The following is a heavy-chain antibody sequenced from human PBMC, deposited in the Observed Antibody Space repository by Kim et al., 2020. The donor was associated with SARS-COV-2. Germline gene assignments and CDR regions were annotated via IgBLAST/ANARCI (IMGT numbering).Heavy chain of an antibody. CDR1: GGSISSYY. V-gene: IGHV4-59*13. J-gene: IGHJ4*02. D-gene: IGHD3-3*01. Sequence: SETLSLTCTVSGGSISSYYWSWIRQPPGKGLEWIGYIYYSGSTNYNPSLKSRVTISVDTSKNQFSLKLSSVTAADTAVYYCARGLRRITIFGVAREYYFDYWGQGTLVTVSS. CDR2: IYYSGST. CDR3: ARGLRRITIFGVAREYYFDY.